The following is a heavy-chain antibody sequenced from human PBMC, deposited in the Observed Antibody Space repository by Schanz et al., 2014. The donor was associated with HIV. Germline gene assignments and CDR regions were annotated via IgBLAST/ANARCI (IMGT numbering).Heavy chain of an antibody. CDR3: AREKTTLNWFDP. CDR2: MNPKSGNT. V-gene: IGHV1-8*01. J-gene: IGHJ5*02. Sequence: QVQLVQSGAEVKKPGASVKVSCKASGYTFTDYDISWVRQATGQGPEWMGWMNPKSGNTGYAQKFQGRVTMTTDTSTSTAYMDLRSLRSDDTAVYYCAREKTTLNWFDPWGQGTLVTVSS. CDR1: GYTFTDYD.